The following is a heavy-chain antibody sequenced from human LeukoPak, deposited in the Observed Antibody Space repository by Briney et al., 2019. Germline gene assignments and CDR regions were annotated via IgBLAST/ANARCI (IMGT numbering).Heavy chain of an antibody. CDR3: ARLMSGSYGEGGYNYYYGMDV. J-gene: IGHJ6*02. V-gene: IGHV4-59*08. Sequence: SETLSLTCTVSGGSISSYYWSWIRQPPGKGLEWIGYIYYSGSTNYNPSFKSRVTISVDTSKNQFSLKLSSVTAADTAVYYCARLMSGSYGEGGYNYYYGMDVWGQGTTVTVSS. CDR2: IYYSGST. D-gene: IGHD1-26*01. CDR1: GGSISSYY.